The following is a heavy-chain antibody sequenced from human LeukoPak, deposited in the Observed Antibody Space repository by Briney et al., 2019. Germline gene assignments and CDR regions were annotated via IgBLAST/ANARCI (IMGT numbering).Heavy chain of an antibody. V-gene: IGHV4-59*01. CDR3: AGERQFFGESD. CDR1: GGSISSYY. Sequence: SETLSLTCTVFGGSISSYYWTWIRQPPGKGLEWIGHMYYSGTTSYNPSLKSRVTISIDTSNNLFSLRLTSVTAADTAVYYCAGERQFFGESDWGKGTLVTVSS. D-gene: IGHD3-10*01. CDR2: MYYSGTT. J-gene: IGHJ4*02.